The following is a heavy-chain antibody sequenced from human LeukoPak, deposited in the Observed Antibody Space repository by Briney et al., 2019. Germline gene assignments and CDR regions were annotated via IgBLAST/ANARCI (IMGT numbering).Heavy chain of an antibody. Sequence: GRSLRLSCAASGFTFGSYGMHWVRQAPGKGLEWVAVISYDGSNKYYADSVKGRFTISRDNSKNTLYLQMNSLRAEDTAVYYCAKGGPNSAEPYWGQGTLVTVSS. J-gene: IGHJ4*02. CDR3: AKGGPNSAEPY. CDR2: ISYDGSNK. D-gene: IGHD2/OR15-2a*01. V-gene: IGHV3-30*18. CDR1: GFTFGSYG.